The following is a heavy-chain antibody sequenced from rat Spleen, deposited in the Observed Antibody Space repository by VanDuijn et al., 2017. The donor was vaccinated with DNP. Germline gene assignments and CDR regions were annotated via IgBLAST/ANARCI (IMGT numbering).Heavy chain of an antibody. J-gene: IGHJ3*01. CDR3: AARYSSSWFAY. D-gene: IGHD1-2*01. Sequence: EVQLVESGGDLVQPGRSLKLSCVASGFTFNNYWMTWIRQVPGKGLEWVASISYDGGSTYYRDSVKGRFTISRDDAKNTLYLQMNSLRSEDTATYYCAARYSSSWFAYWGQGTLVTVSS. V-gene: IGHV5-31*01. CDR1: GFTFNNYW. CDR2: ISYDGGST.